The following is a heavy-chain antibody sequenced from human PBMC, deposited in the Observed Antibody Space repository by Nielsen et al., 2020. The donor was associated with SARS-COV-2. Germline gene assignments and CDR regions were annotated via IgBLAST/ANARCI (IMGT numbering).Heavy chain of an antibody. J-gene: IGHJ4*02. CDR2: FYYSGNA. CDR3: ARGSNGYDTSGFDY. D-gene: IGHD3-22*01. CDR1: GASVSAYS. Sequence: GSLRLSCAVSGASVSAYSWSWLRQPPGKGLEWIASFYYSGNAHYNTNYYPSLRSRVTISVDTSKNQFSLELSSVTAADTAVYYCARGSNGYDTSGFDYWGQGTLATVSS. V-gene: IGHV4-59*08.